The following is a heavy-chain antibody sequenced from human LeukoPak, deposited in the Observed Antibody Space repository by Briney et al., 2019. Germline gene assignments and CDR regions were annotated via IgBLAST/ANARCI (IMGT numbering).Heavy chain of an antibody. D-gene: IGHD4/OR15-4a*01. CDR3: ARRAGAYSHPYDY. CDR2: IYSDNT. V-gene: IGHV3-53*01. CDR1: GGSIINYY. J-gene: IGHJ4*02. Sequence: PSETLSLTCTVSGGSIINYYWSWVRQAPGKGLEWVSFIYSDNTHYSDSVKGRFTISRDNSKNTLYLQMNSLRAEDTAVYYCARRAGAYSHPYDYWGQGTLVTVSS.